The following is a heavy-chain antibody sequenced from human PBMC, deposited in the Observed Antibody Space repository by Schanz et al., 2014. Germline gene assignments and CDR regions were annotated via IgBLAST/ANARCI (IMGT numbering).Heavy chain of an antibody. Sequence: QVQLVESGGGVVQPGRSLRLSCAASGFTFSGYGMHWVPQAPGKGLEWVAIISYDGRHKNYADSVKGRFTISRDNSKNTLHLQMNSLRVEDTAVYYCAKDDTQVNGMDVWGQGTTVTVSS. CDR3: AKDDTQVNGMDV. J-gene: IGHJ6*02. CDR2: ISYDGRHK. CDR1: GFTFSGYG. V-gene: IGHV3-30*18.